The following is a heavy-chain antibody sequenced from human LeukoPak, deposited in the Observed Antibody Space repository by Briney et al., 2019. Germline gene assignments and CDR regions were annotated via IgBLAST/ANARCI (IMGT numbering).Heavy chain of an antibody. V-gene: IGHV1-18*01. D-gene: IGHD5/OR15-5a*01. J-gene: IGHJ4*02. CDR2: ISAYNGNT. CDR3: ARGLRYGSNYFDY. Sequence: ASVKVSCKTSGYTFTSYDINWVRQAPGQGVEWMGRISAYNGNTNYAQRLQGRVTMTTDTSTTTAYMELRNLRSDDTAVYFCARGLRYGSNYFDYWGQGTLVTVSS. CDR1: GYTFTSYD.